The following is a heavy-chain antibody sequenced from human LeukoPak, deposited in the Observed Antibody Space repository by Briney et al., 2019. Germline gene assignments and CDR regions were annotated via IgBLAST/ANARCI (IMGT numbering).Heavy chain of an antibody. D-gene: IGHD4-17*01. V-gene: IGHV1-2*06. CDR3: ARSTMTTVTTQEFDY. J-gene: IGHJ4*02. CDR1: GYTFTGYY. CDR2: INANSGGT. Sequence: ASVEVSCKASGYTFTGYYMHWGRQAPGQGLEWMGRINANSGGTNYAQKFQGRVTMTRDTSISTAYMELSRLRSDDTAVYYCARSTMTTVTTQEFDYWGQGTLVTVSS.